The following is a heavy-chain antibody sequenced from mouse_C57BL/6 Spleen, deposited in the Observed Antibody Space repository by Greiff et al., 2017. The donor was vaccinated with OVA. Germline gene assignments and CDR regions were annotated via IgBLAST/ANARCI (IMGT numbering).Heavy chain of an antibody. CDR3: ARFPFITTVVADWYFDV. V-gene: IGHV3-8*01. Sequence: DVKLQESGPGLAKPSQTLSLTCSVTGYSITSDYWNWIRKFPGNKLEYMGYISYSGSTYYNPSLKSRISITRDTSKNQYYLQLNSVTTEDTATYYCARFPFITTVVADWYFDVWGTGTTVTVSS. CDR1: GYSITSDY. D-gene: IGHD1-1*01. J-gene: IGHJ1*03. CDR2: ISYSGST.